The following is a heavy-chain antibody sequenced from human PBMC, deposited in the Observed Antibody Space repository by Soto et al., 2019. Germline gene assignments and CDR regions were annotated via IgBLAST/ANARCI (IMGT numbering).Heavy chain of an antibody. CDR2: IYYSGST. D-gene: IGHD2-21*02. CDR3: AKYAVVTRNNYFDY. CDR1: GGSISSSSYY. Sequence: QLQLQESGPGLVKPSETLSLTCTVSGGSISSSSYYWGWIRQPPGKGLEWIGSIYYSGSTYYNPSLKSRLTISVDTSKNQFSLKLSSVTAADTAVYYCAKYAVVTRNNYFDYWGQGTLVTVSS. J-gene: IGHJ4*02. V-gene: IGHV4-39*01.